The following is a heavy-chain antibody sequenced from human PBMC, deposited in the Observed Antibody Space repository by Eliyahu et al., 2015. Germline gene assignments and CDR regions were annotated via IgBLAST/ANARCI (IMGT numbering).Heavy chain of an antibody. J-gene: IGHJ5*02. CDR1: GGSINNYY. CDR3: ARDSPFDP. V-gene: IGHV4-4*07. Sequence: QVQLQESGPGLVRPSETLSLTCTVSGGSINNYYWNWIRQPAGKGLEWIGRIYYRGSTNYNPSLKSRVTMSVDTSKNHFSLTLTSVTAADTAVYYCARDSPFDPWGQGTLVTVSS. CDR2: IYYRGST.